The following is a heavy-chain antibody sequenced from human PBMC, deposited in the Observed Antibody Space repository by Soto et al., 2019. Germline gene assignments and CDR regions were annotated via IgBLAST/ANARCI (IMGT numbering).Heavy chain of an antibody. CDR1: GFTFSSYG. V-gene: IGHV3-33*01. CDR3: AREIAVAEDDY. J-gene: IGHJ4*02. CDR2: IWYDGSNK. Sequence: GSLSLSCAASGFTFSSYGMHWVRQAPGKGLEWVAVIWYDGSNKYYADSVKGRFTISRDNSKNTLYLQMNSLRAEDTAVYYCAREIAVAEDDYWGQGTLVTVSS. D-gene: IGHD6-19*01.